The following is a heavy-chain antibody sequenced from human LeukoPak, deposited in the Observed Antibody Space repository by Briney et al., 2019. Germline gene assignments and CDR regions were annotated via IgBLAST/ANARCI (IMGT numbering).Heavy chain of an antibody. J-gene: IGHJ6*03. V-gene: IGHV1-2*02. D-gene: IGHD6-13*01. CDR1: GYTFTDYY. CDR3: ARGTRSAAGTSYYYYYMDV. Sequence: ASVRVSCKASGYTFTDYYIHWVRQAPGQGLEWMGWINPNSDYAFYAQKFQGRVTLTRDTSISTAYMELSRLRSDDTAVYYCARGTRSAAGTSYYYYYMDVWGKGTTVTISS. CDR2: INPNSDYA.